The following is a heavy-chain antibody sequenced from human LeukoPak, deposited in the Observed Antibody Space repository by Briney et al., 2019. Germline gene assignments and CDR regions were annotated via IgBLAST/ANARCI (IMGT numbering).Heavy chain of an antibody. V-gene: IGHV1-2*02. CDR2: INPNSGGT. D-gene: IGHD5-18*01. CDR1: GYTFTAYY. J-gene: IGHJ4*02. Sequence: GASVTDSFMASGYTFTAYYIHWVRPAPGQGLEWMGWINPNSGGTNFAQKFQGRVTMTGDTSISTAYMEMSRVTSDDTAVYYCVPGFLGTAMVTTLRDYWGQGTLVTVST. CDR3: VPGFLGTAMVTTLRDY.